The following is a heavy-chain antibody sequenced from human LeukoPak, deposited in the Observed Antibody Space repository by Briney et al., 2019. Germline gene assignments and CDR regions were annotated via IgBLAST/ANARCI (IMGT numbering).Heavy chain of an antibody. CDR1: GGSISSYY. D-gene: IGHD4-23*01. V-gene: IGHV4-59*08. CDR2: IYYSGST. CDR3: ATLTTVVTPPYFDF. J-gene: IGHJ4*02. Sequence: SETLSLTCTVSGGSISSYYWSWIRQPPGKGLEWIGYIYYSGSTSYNPSLKSRVTISVDTSKNQFSLKLSSVTAADTAVYYCATLTTVVTPPYFDFWGQGTLVTVSS.